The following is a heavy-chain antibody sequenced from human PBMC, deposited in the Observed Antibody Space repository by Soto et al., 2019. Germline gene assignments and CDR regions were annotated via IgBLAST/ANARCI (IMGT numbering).Heavy chain of an antibody. V-gene: IGHV3-48*01. D-gene: IGHD4-17*01. Sequence: GGSLRLSCAASGFTFSSYSMNWVRQAPGKGLEWVSYISSSSSTIYYADSVKGRFTISRDNAKNSLYLQMNSLRAEDTAVYYCAPGWQGDYYSEYFQHWGQGTLVTVSS. J-gene: IGHJ1*01. CDR1: GFTFSSYS. CDR2: ISSSSSTI. CDR3: APGWQGDYYSEYFQH.